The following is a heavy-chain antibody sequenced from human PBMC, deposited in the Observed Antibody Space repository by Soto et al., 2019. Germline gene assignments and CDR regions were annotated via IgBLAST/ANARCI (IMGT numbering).Heavy chain of an antibody. V-gene: IGHV4-31*03. Sequence: SETLSLTCTVSGGSISSGGYYWSWIRQHPGKGLEWIGYIYYSGSTYYNPSLKSRVTISVDTSKNQFSLKLSSMTAADTAVYYCARVPGGVIATTTYYYYGMDVWGQGTTVTVSS. CDR1: GGSISSGGYY. CDR2: IYYSGST. CDR3: ARVPGGVIATTTYYYYGMDV. J-gene: IGHJ6*02. D-gene: IGHD3-16*02.